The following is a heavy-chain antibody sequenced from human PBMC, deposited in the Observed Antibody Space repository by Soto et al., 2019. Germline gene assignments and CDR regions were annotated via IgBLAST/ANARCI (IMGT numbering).Heavy chain of an antibody. Sequence: PSETLSLTCSVSGGSVSDKTYYWSWIRQPPGKRLEWIGYVYYSGTTNYNPSLKSRVTISVDPSKNQVSLTLTSVTAADTAVYYCARQGSYWGQGALVTVSS. V-gene: IGHV4-61*01. CDR2: VYYSGTT. J-gene: IGHJ4*02. CDR3: ARQGSY. CDR1: GGSVSDKTYY.